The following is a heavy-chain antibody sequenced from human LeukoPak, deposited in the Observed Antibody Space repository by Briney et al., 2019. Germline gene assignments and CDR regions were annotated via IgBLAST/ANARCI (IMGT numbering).Heavy chain of an antibody. CDR1: GGSFSGYY. Sequence: PSETLSLTCAVYGGSFSGYYWSWIRQPPGKGLEWIGEINHSGSTNYNPSLKSRVTISVDTSKNQFSLKLSSVTAADTAVYYCASRYSSSWDENWFDPWGQGILVTVSS. J-gene: IGHJ5*02. CDR3: ASRYSSSWDENWFDP. CDR2: INHSGST. V-gene: IGHV4-34*01. D-gene: IGHD6-13*01.